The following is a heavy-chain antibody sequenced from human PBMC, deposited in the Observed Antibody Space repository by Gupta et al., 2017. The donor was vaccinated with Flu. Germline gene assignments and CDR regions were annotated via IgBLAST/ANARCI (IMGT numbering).Heavy chain of an antibody. CDR1: GFSLRTPGMR. V-gene: IGHV2-70*04. CDR2: IDWDDDK. CDR3: ARMGYSRSMGFDF. D-gene: IGHD4-11*01. J-gene: IGHJ4*02. Sequence: QVTLKESGPALVKPTQTLTLTCSFSGFSLRTPGMRVSWIRQPPGKALEWLARIDWDDDKFYNTSLKTRLSISRDSSKNQVVLTMTNMDPADTATYYCARMGYSRSMGFDFWGQGILVTVSS.